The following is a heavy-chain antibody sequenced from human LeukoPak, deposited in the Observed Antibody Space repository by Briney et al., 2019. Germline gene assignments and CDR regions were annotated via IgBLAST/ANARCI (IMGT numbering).Heavy chain of an antibody. Sequence: GGSLRLSCAASGFIFSSHSMNWVRQAHRKGREWVATIRGSGSMTYDADSVKGRFTISREKSKNTLYQQMNRLRAEDTAVYYCARGSVAGTDYWGQGTLVTVSS. J-gene: IGHJ4*02. CDR1: GFIFSSHS. CDR2: IRGSGSMT. CDR3: ARGSVAGTDY. V-gene: IGHV3-23*01. D-gene: IGHD6-19*01.